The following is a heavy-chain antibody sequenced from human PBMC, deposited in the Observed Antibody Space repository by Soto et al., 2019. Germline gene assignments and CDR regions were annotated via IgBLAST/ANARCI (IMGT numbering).Heavy chain of an antibody. D-gene: IGHD3-16*01. CDR2: IYYDGST. Sequence: PSETLSLTCSVSGGSISNRNYYWAWVRQPPGKGLEWIGNIYYDGSTYYHPSFRGRLTISVDTSKNHFSLKLGSLTAADTAIYYCESLHVPGNFDYWGQGTLVTVSS. CDR3: ESLHVPGNFDY. J-gene: IGHJ4*02. CDR1: GGSISNRNYY. V-gene: IGHV4-39*02.